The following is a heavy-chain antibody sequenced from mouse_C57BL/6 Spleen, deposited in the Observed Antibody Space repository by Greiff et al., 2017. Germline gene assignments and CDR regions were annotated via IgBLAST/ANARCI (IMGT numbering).Heavy chain of an antibody. CDR1: GYTFTDYY. V-gene: IGHV1-26*01. J-gene: IGHJ3*01. Sequence: EVQLQQSGPELVKPGASVKISCKASGYTFTDYYMNWVKQSHGKSLEWIGDINPNNGGTSYNQKFKGKATLTVDKSSSTAYMELRSLTSEDSAVYYCARDDDYAWFAYWGQGTLVTVSA. CDR2: INPNNGGT. CDR3: ARDDDYAWFAY. D-gene: IGHD2-4*01.